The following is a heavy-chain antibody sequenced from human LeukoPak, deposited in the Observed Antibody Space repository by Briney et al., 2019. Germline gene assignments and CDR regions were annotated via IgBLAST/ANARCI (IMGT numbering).Heavy chain of an antibody. CDR3: ARDGDLWQWLVPSY. CDR1: GYTFTSYG. J-gene: IGHJ4*02. Sequence: GASVKVSCKASGYTFTSYGISWVRQAPGQGLEWMGWISAYNGNTNYAQKLQGRVTMTTDTSTSTAYMELSSLRSEDTAVYYCARDGDLWQWLVPSYWGQGTLVTVSS. CDR2: ISAYNGNT. V-gene: IGHV1-18*01. D-gene: IGHD6-19*01.